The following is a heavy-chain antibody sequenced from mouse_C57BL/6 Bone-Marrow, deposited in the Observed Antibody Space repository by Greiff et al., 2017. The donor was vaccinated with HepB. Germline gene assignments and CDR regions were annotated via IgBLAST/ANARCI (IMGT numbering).Heavy chain of an antibody. Sequence: EVKLQESGGGLVQPKGSLKLSCAASGFSFNTYAMNWVRQAPGKGLEWVARIRSKSNNYATYYADSVKDRFTISRDDSESMLYLQMNNLKTEDTAMYYCVRQDYYGSSYGYFDVWGTGTTVTVSS. D-gene: IGHD1-1*01. CDR3: VRQDYYGSSYGYFDV. CDR1: GFSFNTYA. J-gene: IGHJ1*03. V-gene: IGHV10-1*01. CDR2: IRSKSNNYAT.